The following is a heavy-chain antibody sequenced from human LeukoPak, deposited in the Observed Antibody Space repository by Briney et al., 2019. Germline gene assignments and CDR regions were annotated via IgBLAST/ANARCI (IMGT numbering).Heavy chain of an antibody. CDR3: ARDGYFDY. CDR2: INPTNGNT. V-gene: IGHV1-18*01. J-gene: IGHJ4*02. CDR1: GYTFTYG. Sequence: ASVKVSCKGSGYTFTYGVGWVRQAPGQGLEWMGWINPTNGNTNYAQKLQGRVTMTTDTSTSTAYTELRSLRSDDTAVYYCARDGYFDYWGQGTLVTVSS.